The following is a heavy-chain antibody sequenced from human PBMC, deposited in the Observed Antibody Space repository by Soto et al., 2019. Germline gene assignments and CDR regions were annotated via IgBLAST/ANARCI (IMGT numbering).Heavy chain of an antibody. Sequence: EVQLVESGGGLVQSGGSLRLSCAASGFSISPYYMSWVRQAPGKGLEWVATVKQGSETYYVDSVNGRFTISRDNVKNSLPLQMNSLRAEDTAFYYCARWSYAFDIWGQGTMVAVSS. J-gene: IGHJ3*02. V-gene: IGHV3-7*03. CDR3: ARWSYAFDI. CDR2: VKQGSET. CDR1: GFSISPYY.